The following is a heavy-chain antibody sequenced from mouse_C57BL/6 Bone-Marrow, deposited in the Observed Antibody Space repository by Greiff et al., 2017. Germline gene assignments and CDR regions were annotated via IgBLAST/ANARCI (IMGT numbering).Heavy chain of an antibody. V-gene: IGHV14-2*01. D-gene: IGHD3-2*02. Sequence: EVKLMESGAELVKPGASVKLSCTASGFNIKDYYMHWVKQRTEQGLEWIGRIDPEDGETKYAPKFQGKATITADTSSNTAYLQLSSLTSEDTAVYYCAPRTAQATYYLDYWGQGTTLTVSS. CDR3: APRTAQATYYLDY. J-gene: IGHJ2*01. CDR1: GFNIKDYY. CDR2: IDPEDGET.